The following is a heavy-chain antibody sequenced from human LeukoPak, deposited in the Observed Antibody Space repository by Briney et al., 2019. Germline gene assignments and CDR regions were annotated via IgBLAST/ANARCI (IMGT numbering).Heavy chain of an antibody. CDR3: ARGGFSTH. CDR1: GFIVSDFY. CDR2: ISSSGKNI. V-gene: IGHV3-11*01. Sequence: GGSLRLSCEVSGFIVSDFYMSWVRQAPGKGLEWLSYISSSGKNINYADSVKGRFIISRDDAKKSLFLQVNSLRVEDTAVYYCARGGFSTHWGQGTQVIVSS. J-gene: IGHJ4*02.